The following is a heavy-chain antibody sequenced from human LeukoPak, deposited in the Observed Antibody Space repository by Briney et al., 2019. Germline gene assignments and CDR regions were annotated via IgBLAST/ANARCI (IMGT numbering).Heavy chain of an antibody. V-gene: IGHV4-34*01. CDR2: INHSGST. D-gene: IGHD2-2*01. CDR1: GVSFSGYY. Sequence: SETLSLTCAVYGVSFSGYYWSWIRQPPGKGLEWIGEINHSGSTNYNPSLKSRVTISVDTSKNQFSLKLSSVTAADTAVYYCAREPLSVVVPAAAGDYWGQGTLVTVSS. CDR3: AREPLSVVVPAAAGDY. J-gene: IGHJ4*02.